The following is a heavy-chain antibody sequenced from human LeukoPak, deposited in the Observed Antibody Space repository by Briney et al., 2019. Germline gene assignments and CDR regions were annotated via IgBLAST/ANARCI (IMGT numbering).Heavy chain of an antibody. CDR3: ARVAGVSYNYFDS. CDR2: ITSYNGDT. Sequence: GASVNVSCKAAGYTFITYGITWVRQAPGQGLEWMGWITSYNGDTNYAQNLHDRVTMTTDTSTSTAYMEMRNLRSDDTAVYFCARVAGVSYNYFDSWGQGTLVTVSS. V-gene: IGHV1-18*01. CDR1: GYTFITYG. J-gene: IGHJ4*02. D-gene: IGHD1-26*01.